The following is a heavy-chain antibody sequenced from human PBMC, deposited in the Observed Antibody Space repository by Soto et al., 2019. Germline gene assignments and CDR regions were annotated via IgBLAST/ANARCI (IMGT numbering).Heavy chain of an antibody. V-gene: IGHV3-21*01. CDR3: ARPQGLDEYCSGGSCYSNYYYYMDL. D-gene: IGHD2-15*01. CDR1: GFTFSSYS. CDR2: ISSSSSYI. Sequence: PGGSLRLSCAASGFTFSSYSMNWVRQAPGKGLEWVSSISSSSSYIYYADSVKGRFTISRDNAKNSLYLQMNSLRAEDTAVYYCARPQGLDEYCSGGSCYSNYYYYMDLWGKGTTVTVSS. J-gene: IGHJ6*03.